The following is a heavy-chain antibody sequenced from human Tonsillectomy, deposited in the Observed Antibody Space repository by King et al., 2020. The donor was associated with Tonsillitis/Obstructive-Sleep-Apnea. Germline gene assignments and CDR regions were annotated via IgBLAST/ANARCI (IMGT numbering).Heavy chain of an antibody. CDR1: GGSFSGYY. J-gene: IGHJ4*02. V-gene: IGHV4-34*01. CDR2: IDHRGST. CDR3: AREFDSLDY. Sequence: VQLPQWGAGRLKPSETLSLTCAVYGGSFSGYYWSWIRQPPGKGLEWIGEIDHRGSTNYNPSLKSRVTISVDTSKNQFSLNLSSVTAADTAVYYCAREFDSLDYWGQGTLVTVSS. D-gene: IGHD2-15*01.